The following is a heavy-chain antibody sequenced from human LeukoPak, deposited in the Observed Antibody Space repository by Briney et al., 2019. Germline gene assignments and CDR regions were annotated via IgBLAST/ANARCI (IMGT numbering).Heavy chain of an antibody. CDR1: GGSISSYY. D-gene: IGHD3-16*01. Sequence: PSETLSLTCTVSGGSISSYYWSWIRQPPGKGLEWIGYIYYSGSTNYNPPLKSRVTISVHTSKNQFSLKLSSVTAADTAVYYCARETSQKGAHYMDVWGKGTTVTISS. CDR3: ARETSQKGAHYMDV. J-gene: IGHJ6*03. V-gene: IGHV4-59*01. CDR2: IYYSGST.